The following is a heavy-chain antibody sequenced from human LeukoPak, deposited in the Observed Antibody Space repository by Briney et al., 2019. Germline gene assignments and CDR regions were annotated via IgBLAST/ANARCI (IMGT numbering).Heavy chain of an antibody. D-gene: IGHD6-19*01. CDR1: GGTFSSYA. CDR2: IIPIFGTA. CDR3: AASSSGWKPPYFDY. J-gene: IGHJ4*02. V-gene: IGHV1-69*06. Sequence: SVKVSCKASGGTFSSYAISWVRQAPGQGLEWMGGIIPIFGTANYAQKFQGRVTITADKSTSTADMALSGLRSEDTAVYYCAASSSGWKPPYFDYWGQGTLVTVSS.